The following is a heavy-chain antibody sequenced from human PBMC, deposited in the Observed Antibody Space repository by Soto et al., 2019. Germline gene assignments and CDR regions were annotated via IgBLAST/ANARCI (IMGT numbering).Heavy chain of an antibody. V-gene: IGHV3-30*18. CDR1: GFTFISYG. CDR3: AKVYSSWLYDY. Sequence: GGSLRLSCAASGFTFISYGMRWVRQAPGKGLEWVAVISYDGSNKYYADSVKGRFTISRDNSKNTLYLQMNSLRAEDTAVYYCAKVYSSWLYDYWGQGTLVTVSS. CDR2: ISYDGSNK. J-gene: IGHJ4*02. D-gene: IGHD6-13*01.